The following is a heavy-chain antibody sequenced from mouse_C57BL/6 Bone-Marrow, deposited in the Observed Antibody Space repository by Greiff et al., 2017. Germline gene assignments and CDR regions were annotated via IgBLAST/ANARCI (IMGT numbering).Heavy chain of an antibody. Sequence: EVQLQQSGPVLVKPGASVKMSCKASGYTFTDYYMNWVKQSHGKSLEWIGVINPYNGGTSYNQKFTGKATLTVAQSYSTAYMELNSLTSEDSAVYYCARSYGSSYVLYFDVWGTWTTVTVSS. D-gene: IGHD1-1*01. V-gene: IGHV1-19*01. CDR3: ARSYGSSYVLYFDV. CDR2: INPYNGGT. J-gene: IGHJ1*03. CDR1: GYTFTDYY.